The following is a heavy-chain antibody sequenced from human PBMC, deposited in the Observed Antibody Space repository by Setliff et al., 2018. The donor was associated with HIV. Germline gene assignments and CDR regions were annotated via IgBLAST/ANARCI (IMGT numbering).Heavy chain of an antibody. J-gene: IGHJ6*03. D-gene: IGHD5-12*01. Sequence: SGPTLVNPTQTLTVTCTFSGFSLYTRGVGVGWIRQPPGKAPEWLARIDWDGDKYYSPSLKTRLTISKDTSKNQVVLTMTNMDPVDTGTYYCARSPSDGYDATNGHYYYMDVWGKGTTVTVSS. CDR2: IDWDGDK. V-gene: IGHV2-70*11. CDR1: GFSLYTRGVG. CDR3: ARSPSDGYDATNGHYYYMDV.